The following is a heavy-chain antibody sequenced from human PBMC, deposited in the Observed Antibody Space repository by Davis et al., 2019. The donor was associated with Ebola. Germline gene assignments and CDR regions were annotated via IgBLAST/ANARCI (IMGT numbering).Heavy chain of an antibody. V-gene: IGHV4-30-4*01. Sequence: SETLSLTCTVSGGSISSYYWSWIRQPPGKGLEWIGYIYYSGSTYYNPSLKSRVTISVDTSKNQFSLKLSSVTAADTAVYYCARSRITIFGVVIPNWFDPWGQGTLVTVSS. D-gene: IGHD3-3*01. CDR3: ARSRITIFGVVIPNWFDP. CDR1: GGSISSYY. CDR2: IYYSGST. J-gene: IGHJ5*02.